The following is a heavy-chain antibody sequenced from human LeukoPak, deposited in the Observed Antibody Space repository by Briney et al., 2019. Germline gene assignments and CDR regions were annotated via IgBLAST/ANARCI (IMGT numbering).Heavy chain of an antibody. CDR1: GYSFTSYW. CDR2: IYPGDSDT. Sequence: PGESLKISCKGSGYSFTSYWIGWVRQMPGKGLEWMGIIYPGDSDTRYSPSFQGQVTISADKSISTAYLQWSSLKASDTAMYYCARQDCSGGSCYYQRNWFDPWGQGTLVTVSS. J-gene: IGHJ5*02. V-gene: IGHV5-51*01. D-gene: IGHD2-15*01. CDR3: ARQDCSGGSCYYQRNWFDP.